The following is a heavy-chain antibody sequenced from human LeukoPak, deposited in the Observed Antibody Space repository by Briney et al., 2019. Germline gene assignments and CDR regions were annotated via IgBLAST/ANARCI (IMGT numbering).Heavy chain of an antibody. V-gene: IGHV3-9*01. CDR3: AKDLSSAITSALVLDV. J-gene: IGHJ6*02. D-gene: IGHD3-22*01. CDR2: ITWNRDNI. Sequence: GGSLRLSCAASGFTFDDYAMHWVRQAPGKGLEWVSGITWNRDNIGYGDSVKGRFTISRDNVKNVLYLQMASLRPEDTALYYCAKDLSSAITSALVLDVWGQGTTVIVSS. CDR1: GFTFDDYA.